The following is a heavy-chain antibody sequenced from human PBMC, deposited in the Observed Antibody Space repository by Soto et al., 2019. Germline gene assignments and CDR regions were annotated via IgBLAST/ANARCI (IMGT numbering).Heavy chain of an antibody. CDR3: ARDNGFVVGATQAYYYYYGMDV. V-gene: IGHV4-59*01. Sequence: SSETLSLTCTVSAGSISSYYWSWIRQPPGKELEWIGYIYYSGSTNYNPSLKSRVTISVDTSKNQFSLKLSSVTAADTAVYYCARDNGFVVGATQAYYYYYGMDVWGKGTTVTGSA. CDR2: IYYSGST. D-gene: IGHD1-26*01. J-gene: IGHJ6*04. CDR1: AGSISSYY.